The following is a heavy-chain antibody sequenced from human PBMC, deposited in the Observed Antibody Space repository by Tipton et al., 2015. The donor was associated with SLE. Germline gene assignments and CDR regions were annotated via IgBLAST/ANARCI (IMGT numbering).Heavy chain of an antibody. CDR3: ARPAHY. J-gene: IGHJ4*02. CDR1: GGPITSSSYF. Sequence: GLVKPSETLSLTCTVSGGPITSSSYFWGWIRQPPGKGLEWIGTIFYTGSTYYNPSLRSRVTMSADTSKNQFSLRLTSVTAADTAVYYCARPAHYWGQGTLVTVSS. V-gene: IGHV4-39*07. D-gene: IGHD2-2*01. CDR2: IFYTGST.